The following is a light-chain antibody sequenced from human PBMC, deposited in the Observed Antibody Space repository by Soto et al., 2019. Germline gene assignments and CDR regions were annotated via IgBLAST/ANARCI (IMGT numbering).Light chain of an antibody. Sequence: QSALTQPASVSGSPGQSITISCSGTPSDIGAYNYVSWYQHLPGKAPKVIIYDVTNRPSGVSSRFSGSKSSITASLTISGLQAEDEANYYCGSYTISSTLMIFGGGTKLTVL. V-gene: IGLV2-14*03. J-gene: IGLJ2*01. CDR3: GSYTISSTLMI. CDR2: DVT. CDR1: PSDIGAYNY.